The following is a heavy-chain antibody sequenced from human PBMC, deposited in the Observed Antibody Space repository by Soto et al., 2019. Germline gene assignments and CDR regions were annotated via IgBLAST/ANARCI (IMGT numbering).Heavy chain of an antibody. V-gene: IGHV3-21*01. CDR2: IRSNXSYI. CDR1: CFTFSRYT. CDR3: ARVHGDDGTRDWYFEL. Sequence: GGSVRLSCTASCFTFSRYTMNWVRQPPWQRLEWFSCIRSNXSYILYADYVKCRFTISRDKAKNSLYRQMNSLTAEDTAVYYCARVHGDDGTRDWYFELGGRGALVTVSS. D-gene: IGHD4-17*01. J-gene: IGHJ2*01.